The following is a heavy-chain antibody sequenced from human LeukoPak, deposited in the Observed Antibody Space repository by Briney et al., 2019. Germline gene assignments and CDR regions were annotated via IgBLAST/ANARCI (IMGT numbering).Heavy chain of an antibody. J-gene: IGHJ4*02. D-gene: IGHD5-18*01. V-gene: IGHV1-8*01. CDR1: GYTFTSYD. Sequence: ASVKVSCKASGYTFTSYDINWVRQATGQGLEWMGWMNPNSGNTGYAQKFQGRVTMTRNTSISTAYMELSSLRSEDTAVYYCARGASQRGYSYGYWYYWGQGTLVTVSS. CDR2: MNPNSGNT. CDR3: ARGASQRGYSYGYWYY.